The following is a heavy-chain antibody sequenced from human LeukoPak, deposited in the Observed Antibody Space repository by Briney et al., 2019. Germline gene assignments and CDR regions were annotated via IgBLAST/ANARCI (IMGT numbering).Heavy chain of an antibody. J-gene: IGHJ3*02. CDR1: GGSISSSSYY. V-gene: IGHV4-39*07. Sequence: PSETLSLTCTVSGGSISSSSYYWGWIRQPPGKGLEWIGSIYYSGSTYYNPSLKSRVTISVDTSKNQFSLKLSSVTAADTAVYYCARSILRGRHAFDIWGQGTMVTVSS. D-gene: IGHD3-10*01. CDR3: ARSILRGRHAFDI. CDR2: IYYSGST.